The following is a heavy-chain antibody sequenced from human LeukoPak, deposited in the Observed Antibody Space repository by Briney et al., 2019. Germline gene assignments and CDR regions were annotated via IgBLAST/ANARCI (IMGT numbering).Heavy chain of an antibody. CDR3: AKYRDYHFDF. J-gene: IGHJ4*02. CDR1: GLTFNNYA. CDR2: ISGSGFT. D-gene: IGHD4-17*01. V-gene: IGHV3-23*01. Sequence: GGSLRLSCAASGLTFNNYALTWIRQAPGKGLEWVSDISGSGFTSYADSVKGRSTIFRDNSKNTLYLQMNRLRDEDTALYYCAKYRDYHFDFWGQGTLVTVSS.